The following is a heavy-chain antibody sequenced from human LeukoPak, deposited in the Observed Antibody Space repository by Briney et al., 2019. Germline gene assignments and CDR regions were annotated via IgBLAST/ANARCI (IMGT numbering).Heavy chain of an antibody. V-gene: IGHV1-69*13. CDR1: GGTFSSYA. Sequence: SVKVSCKASGGTFSSYAISWVRQAPGQGLEWMGGIIPIFGTANYAQKFQGRVTITADESTSTAYMELSSLRSEDTAVYYCARASSSSWDGYYYYGMDVWGKGTTVTVSS. CDR3: ARASSSSWDGYYYYGMDV. CDR2: IIPIFGTA. J-gene: IGHJ6*04. D-gene: IGHD6-13*01.